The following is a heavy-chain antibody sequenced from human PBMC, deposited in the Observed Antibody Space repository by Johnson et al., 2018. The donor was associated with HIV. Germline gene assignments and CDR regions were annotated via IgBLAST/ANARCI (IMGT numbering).Heavy chain of an antibody. CDR3: ARDGGSYRGVSDAFDI. CDR1: GFTFSSYA. J-gene: IGHJ3*02. D-gene: IGHD1-26*01. V-gene: IGHV3-74*01. CDR2: INSDGSST. Sequence: EKLVESGGGVVQPGMSLRLSCAASGFTFSSYAMHWVRQAPGKGLVWVSRINSDGSSTSYADSVKGRFTISRDNAKNTLYLQMDSLGAEDTAVYYCARDGGSYRGVSDAFDIWGQGTMVTVSS.